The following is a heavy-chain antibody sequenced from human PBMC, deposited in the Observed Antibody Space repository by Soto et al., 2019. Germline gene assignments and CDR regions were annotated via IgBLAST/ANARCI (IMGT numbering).Heavy chain of an antibody. V-gene: IGHV3-30-3*01. D-gene: IGHD2-2*01. Sequence: QVQLVESGGGVVQPGRSLTLSCAASGFTFSSYAMHWVRQAPGKGLEWVAVISYDGSNKYYADSVRGRFTISRDNSKNTLYLQMNSLRAEDTAVYYCARRIVPTQTHAPLDYWGQGTLVTVSS. CDR1: GFTFSSYA. CDR2: ISYDGSNK. CDR3: ARRIVPTQTHAPLDY. J-gene: IGHJ4*02.